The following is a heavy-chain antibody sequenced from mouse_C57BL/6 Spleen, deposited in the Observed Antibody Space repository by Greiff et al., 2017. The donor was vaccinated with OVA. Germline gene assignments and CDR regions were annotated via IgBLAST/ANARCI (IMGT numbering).Heavy chain of an antibody. D-gene: IGHD2-3*01. CDR1: GYTFTSYW. Sequence: VQLQQPGTELVKPGASVKLSCKASGYTFTSYWMHWVKQRPGQGLEWIGNINPSNGGTNYNEKFKSKATLTVDKSSSTAYMQLSILTSEDSAVYYCARSDGYLHYAMDYWGQGTSVTVSS. CDR2: INPSNGGT. CDR3: ARSDGYLHYAMDY. V-gene: IGHV1-53*01. J-gene: IGHJ4*01.